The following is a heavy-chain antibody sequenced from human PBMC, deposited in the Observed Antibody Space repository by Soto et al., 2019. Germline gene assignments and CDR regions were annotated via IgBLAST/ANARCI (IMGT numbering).Heavy chain of an antibody. V-gene: IGHV3-66*01. D-gene: IGHD2-21*01. CDR1: GFTVSSKY. CDR3: ARAAVLCDGGPCYGVPLDV. Sequence: PGGSLRLSCASSGFTVSSKYMSWVRQAPGKGLEWVSLIQSGGPTYYADSVKGRFTISRDTSENTLHLQMGTQRAEDTAVYYCARAAVLCDGGPCYGVPLDVWGKVTTVTVSS. J-gene: IGHJ6*04. CDR2: IQSGGPT.